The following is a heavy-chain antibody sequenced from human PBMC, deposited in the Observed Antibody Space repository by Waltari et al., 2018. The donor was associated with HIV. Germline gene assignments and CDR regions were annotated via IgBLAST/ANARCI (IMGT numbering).Heavy chain of an antibody. J-gene: IGHJ3*02. CDR3: ARVCSGGTCYAGGGFDI. CDR1: EFPLLYYC. V-gene: IGHV3-21*01. Sequence: EVQLVESGGGLVKPGGSLKLSCAASEFPLLYYCMNWVRRAPGKGLEWVSSISSDSSHIYYADSLKGRFTISRDNAKNSVYLQMNNLRVEDTAVYYCARVCSGGTCYAGGGFDIWGQGTMVTVSS. CDR2: ISSDSSHI. D-gene: IGHD2-15*01.